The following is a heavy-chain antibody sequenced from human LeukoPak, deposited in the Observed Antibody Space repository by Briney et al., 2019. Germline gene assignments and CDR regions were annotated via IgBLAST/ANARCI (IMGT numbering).Heavy chain of an antibody. D-gene: IGHD6-13*01. CDR2: ISNDGGGT. Sequence: GGSLRLSCAASGFLFNNYGLVWVRQAPGKGLEWVAAISNDGGGTTYADFVKGRFTISRDNGKNSLYLQMNSLRAEDTAVYYCARGGIYSQGFDYWGQGSLVTVSS. CDR3: ARGGIYSQGFDY. V-gene: IGHV3-23*01. CDR1: GFLFNNYG. J-gene: IGHJ4*02.